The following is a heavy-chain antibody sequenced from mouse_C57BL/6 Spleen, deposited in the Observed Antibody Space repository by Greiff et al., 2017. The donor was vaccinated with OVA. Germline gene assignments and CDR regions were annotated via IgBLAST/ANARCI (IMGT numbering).Heavy chain of an antibody. CDR2: ISDGGSYT. CDR3: AREGGFNYGSSYVDYFDY. V-gene: IGHV5-4*01. Sequence: EVKVVESGGGLVKPGGSLKLSCAASGFTFSSYAMSWVRQTPEKRLEWVATISDGGSYTSYPDNVKGRFTISRDNAKNNLYLQMSHLKSEDTAMYYCAREGGFNYGSSYVDYFDYWGKGTTLTVSS. J-gene: IGHJ2*01. CDR1: GFTFSSYA. D-gene: IGHD1-1*01.